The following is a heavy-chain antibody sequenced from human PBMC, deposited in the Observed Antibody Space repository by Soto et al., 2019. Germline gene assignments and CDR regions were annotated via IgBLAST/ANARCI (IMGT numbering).Heavy chain of an antibody. CDR2: IYYSGST. Sequence: PSETLSLTCTVSGGSISSGGYYWSWIRQHPGKGLEWIGYIYYSGSTYYNPSLKSRVTISVDTSKNQFSLKLSSVTAADTAVYYCARDARLHRGYSYGGYYYGMDVWGQGTTVT. CDR3: ARDARLHRGYSYGGYYYGMDV. CDR1: GGSISSGGYY. D-gene: IGHD5-18*01. V-gene: IGHV4-31*03. J-gene: IGHJ6*02.